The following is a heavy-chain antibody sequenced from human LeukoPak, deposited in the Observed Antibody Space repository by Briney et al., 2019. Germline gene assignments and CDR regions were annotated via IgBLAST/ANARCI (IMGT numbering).Heavy chain of an antibody. CDR2: ISSTGAYI. V-gene: IGHV3-21*01. Sequence: GSLRLSCAASGFTFSTYWMSWVLQAPGKGLEWVSSISSTGAYIYYADSLKGRFTISRDNAKNSLYLQMNSLRADDTAVYYCARGLAAAGTRGPYWGQGTLVTVSS. D-gene: IGHD6-13*01. J-gene: IGHJ4*02. CDR1: GFTFSTYW. CDR3: ARGLAAAGTRGPY.